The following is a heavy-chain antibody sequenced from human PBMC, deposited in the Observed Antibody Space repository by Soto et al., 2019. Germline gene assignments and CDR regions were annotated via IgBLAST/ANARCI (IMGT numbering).Heavy chain of an antibody. J-gene: IGHJ4*02. V-gene: IGHV3-7*03. D-gene: IGHD3-10*01. CDR3: ASRPPEVNYYGVFDY. CDR1: GFTFSSYW. CDR2: IKQDGSEK. Sequence: GGSLRLSCAASGFTFSSYWMTWVRQAPGKGLEWVANIKQDGSEKYYVDSVKGRFTISRDNAKNSLFLQMNSLRAEDTAVYYCASRPPEVNYYGVFDYWGQGTPVTVSA.